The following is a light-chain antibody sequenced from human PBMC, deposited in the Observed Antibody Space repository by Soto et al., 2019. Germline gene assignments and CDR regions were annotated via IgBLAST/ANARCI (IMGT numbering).Light chain of an antibody. CDR3: QSYDSYSYY. CDR1: QNIDIS. Sequence: DIQMTQSPSTLSASVGDRVTITCRASQNIDISLAWYQQEPGKAPNLLIYKASILESGVPSRFSGSGSGTELTLAYRRLEPDDFATDFCQSYDSYSYYFGHGTNLKIK. J-gene: IGKJ2*01. CDR2: KAS. V-gene: IGKV1-5*03.